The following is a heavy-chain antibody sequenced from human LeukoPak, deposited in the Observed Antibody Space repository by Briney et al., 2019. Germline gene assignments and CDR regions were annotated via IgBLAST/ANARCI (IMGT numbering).Heavy chain of an antibody. CDR2: INLDGNDK. D-gene: IGHD1-26*01. CDR3: MRSGCYFSK. J-gene: IGHJ4*02. V-gene: IGHV3-7*01. CDR1: GFIFSSHW. Sequence: AGGSLRLSCAASGFIFSSHWMSWVRQAPGKGLEWVANINLDGNDKNYVDSVKGRFTISRDNAKNSLYLQMNSLRAEDTAMYYCMRSGCYFSKWGQGTLVTVSS.